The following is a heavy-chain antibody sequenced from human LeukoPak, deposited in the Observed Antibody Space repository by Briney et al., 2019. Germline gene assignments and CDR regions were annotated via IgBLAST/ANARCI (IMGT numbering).Heavy chain of an antibody. CDR3: AREIKDYCSSSSCHTYYYYYMDV. CDR1: GFSFSSYA. J-gene: IGHJ6*03. CDR2: ISYDGSNK. D-gene: IGHD2-2*01. Sequence: GGSLRLSCAASGFSFSSYAMHWVRQAPGKGLEWVAVISYDGSNKYYADSVKGRFTIPRDNSKNTLFLQMNSLRVEDTAVYYCAREIKDYCSSSSCHTYYYYYMDVWGKGTTVTVSS. V-gene: IGHV3-30-3*01.